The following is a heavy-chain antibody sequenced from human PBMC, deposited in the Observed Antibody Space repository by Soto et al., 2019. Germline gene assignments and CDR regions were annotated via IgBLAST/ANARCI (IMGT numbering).Heavy chain of an antibody. Sequence: QLQLQESGPGLVKPSETLSLTCTVSGGSISSSSYYWGWIRQPPGKGLEWIGSIYYSGSTYYNPSLKSRVTISVDTSKNQFTLKLSSVTAADTAVYYCARQAAKVANWFDPWGQVTLVTVSS. CDR3: ARQAAKVANWFDP. CDR1: GGSISSSSYY. J-gene: IGHJ5*02. V-gene: IGHV4-39*01. D-gene: IGHD5-18*01. CDR2: IYYSGST.